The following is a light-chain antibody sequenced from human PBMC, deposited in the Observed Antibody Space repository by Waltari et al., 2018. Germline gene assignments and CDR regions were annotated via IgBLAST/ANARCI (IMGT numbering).Light chain of an antibody. J-gene: IGKJ3*01. CDR3: QQSYSTLT. CDR1: QSISSY. Sequence: DIQMTQSPSSLSVSVGDRVTITCRASQSISSYLNWDQQKPGKAPKLLIYAASSLQSGVPSRFSGSGSGTDFALTISSLQPEDFATYYCQQSYSTLTFGPGTKVDIK. CDR2: AAS. V-gene: IGKV1-39*01.